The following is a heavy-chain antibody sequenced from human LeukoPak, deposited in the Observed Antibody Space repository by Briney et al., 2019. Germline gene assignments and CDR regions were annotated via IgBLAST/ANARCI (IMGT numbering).Heavy chain of an antibody. CDR3: ARHVGWWLPYY. CDR1: GGSFSGYY. Sequence: SETLSLTCAVYGGSFSGYYWSWIRQPPGKGLEWIGEINHSGSTNYNPSLKSRVTISVDKSKNQFSLKLSSVTAADTAVYYCARHVGWWLPYYWGQGTLVTVSS. J-gene: IGHJ4*02. V-gene: IGHV4-34*01. D-gene: IGHD2-15*01. CDR2: INHSGST.